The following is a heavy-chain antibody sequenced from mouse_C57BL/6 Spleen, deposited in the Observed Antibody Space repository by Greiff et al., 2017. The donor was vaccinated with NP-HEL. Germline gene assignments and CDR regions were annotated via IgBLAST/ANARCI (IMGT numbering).Heavy chain of an antibody. Sequence: EVKLQESGPGMVKPSQSLSLTCTVTGYSITSGYDWHWIRHFPGNKLEWMGYISYSGSTNYNPSLKSRISITHDTSKNHFFLKLNSVTTEDTATYYCARGNWDGGYFDYWGQGTTLTVSS. CDR1: GYSITSGYD. CDR2: ISYSGST. CDR3: ARGNWDGGYFDY. J-gene: IGHJ2*01. V-gene: IGHV3-1*01. D-gene: IGHD4-1*01.